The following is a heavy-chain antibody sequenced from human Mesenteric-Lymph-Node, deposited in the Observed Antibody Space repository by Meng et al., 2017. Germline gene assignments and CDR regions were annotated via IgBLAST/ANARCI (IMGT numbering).Heavy chain of an antibody. D-gene: IGHD3-9*01. CDR1: GYTFTGYY. Sequence: ASVKVSCKASGYTFTGYYIHWVRQAPGQGLEWMGWIHPNSGGTSYAQKFQGRVIMTRDTSISTAYMELSRLRSDDTAVYYCARLLNGDRYFDHWGRGTLVTVSS. J-gene: IGHJ4*02. CDR2: IHPNSGGT. CDR3: ARLLNGDRYFDH. V-gene: IGHV1-2*02.